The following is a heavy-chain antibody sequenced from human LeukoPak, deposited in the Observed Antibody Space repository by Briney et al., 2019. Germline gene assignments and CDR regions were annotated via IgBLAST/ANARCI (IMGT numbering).Heavy chain of an antibody. CDR2: IYYSGST. D-gene: IGHD6-19*01. CDR1: GGSISSYY. CDR3: ARWVAGTGYDY. Sequence: SETLSLTCTVSGGSISSYYGSWIRQPPGKGLEWIGYIYYSGSTHYNPSLESRLTISLDTSKNQFSLRLSSMTAADTAMYYCARWVAGTGYDYWGQGTLVTVSS. J-gene: IGHJ4*02. V-gene: IGHV4-59*08.